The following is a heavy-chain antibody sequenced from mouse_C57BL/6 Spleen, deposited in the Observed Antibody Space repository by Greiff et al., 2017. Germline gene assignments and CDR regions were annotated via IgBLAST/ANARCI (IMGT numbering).Heavy chain of an antibody. J-gene: IGHJ4*01. CDR2: ISSGSSTI. CDR3: AREDYDYLYAMDY. CDR1: GFTFSDYG. D-gene: IGHD2-4*01. Sequence: EVQVVESGGGLVKPGGSLKLSCAASGFTFSDYGMHWVRQAPEKGLEWVAYISSGSSTIYYADTVKGRFTISRDNAKNTLFLQMTSLRSEDTAMYYCAREDYDYLYAMDYWGQGTSVTVSS. V-gene: IGHV5-17*01.